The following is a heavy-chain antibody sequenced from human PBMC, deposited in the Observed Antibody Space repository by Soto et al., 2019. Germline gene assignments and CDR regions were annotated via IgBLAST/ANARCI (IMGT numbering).Heavy chain of an antibody. V-gene: IGHV3-48*02. J-gene: IGHJ4*02. D-gene: IGHD3-3*01. CDR3: ARKGVAFDY. CDR2: ISTTSSSI. CDR1: GFTFSSYS. Sequence: PGGSLRLSCAASGFTFSSYSMSWVRQAPGKGLEWISYISTTSSSIYYADSVEGRFTISRDNAKNSLFLQMNSLRDEDTAVYYCARKGVAFDYWGQGALVTVSS.